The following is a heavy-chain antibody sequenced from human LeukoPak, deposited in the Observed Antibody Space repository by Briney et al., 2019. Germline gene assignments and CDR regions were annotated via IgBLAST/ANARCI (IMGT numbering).Heavy chain of an antibody. D-gene: IGHD6-19*01. CDR1: GGSISSGGYY. CDR3: AREMSAAGVYYFDY. CDR2: IYYSGST. J-gene: IGHJ4*02. V-gene: IGHV4-31*03. Sequence: SQTLSLTCTVSGGSISSGGYYWSWIRQHPGKGLEWIGYIYYSGSTYYNPSLKSRVTISVDTSKNQFSLKLSSVTAADTAVYYCAREMSAAGVYYFDYWGQGTLVTVSS.